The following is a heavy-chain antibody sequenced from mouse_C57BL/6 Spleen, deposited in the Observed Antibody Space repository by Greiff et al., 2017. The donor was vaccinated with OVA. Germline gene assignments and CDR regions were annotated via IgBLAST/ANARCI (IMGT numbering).Heavy chain of an antibody. CDR3: ARHEDYYGSSSYWYFDV. D-gene: IGHD1-1*01. CDR1: GYTFTEYT. J-gene: IGHJ1*03. V-gene: IGHV1-62-2*01. CDR2: FYPGSGSI. Sequence: QVQLQQSGAELVKPGASVKLSCKASGYTFTEYTIHWVKQRSGQGLEWIGWFYPGSGSIKYNEKFKDKATLTADKSSSTVYMELSRLTSEDSAVYFCARHEDYYGSSSYWYFDVWGTGTTVTVSS.